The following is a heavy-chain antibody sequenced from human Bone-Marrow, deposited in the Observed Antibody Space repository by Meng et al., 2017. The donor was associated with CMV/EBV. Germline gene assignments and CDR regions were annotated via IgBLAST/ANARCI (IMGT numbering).Heavy chain of an antibody. D-gene: IGHD6-6*01. CDR1: GYIFANYW. Sequence: GGSLRLSCKGSGYIFANYWIGWVRQMPGKGLEWMGIIYPGDSDTRYSPSFQGQVTISADKSISTAYLQWSSLKASDTAMYYCARGTGSSSSRWFDPWGQGTLVTVSS. CDR3: ARGTGSSSSRWFDP. V-gene: IGHV5-51*01. J-gene: IGHJ5*02. CDR2: IYPGDSDT.